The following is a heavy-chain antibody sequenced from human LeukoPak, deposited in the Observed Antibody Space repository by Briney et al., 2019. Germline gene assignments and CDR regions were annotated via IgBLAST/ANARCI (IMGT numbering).Heavy chain of an antibody. Sequence: PSETLSLTCAVSGGSISSSNWWSWVRRPPGKGLEWIEEIYHSGSTNYNPSLKSRVTISVDKSKNQFSLKLTSVTAADTAVYYCARDGKISPYSGMDVWGQGTTVTVSS. D-gene: IGHD1-26*01. J-gene: IGHJ6*02. V-gene: IGHV4-4*02. CDR2: IYHSGST. CDR3: ARDGKISPYSGMDV. CDR1: GGSISSSNW.